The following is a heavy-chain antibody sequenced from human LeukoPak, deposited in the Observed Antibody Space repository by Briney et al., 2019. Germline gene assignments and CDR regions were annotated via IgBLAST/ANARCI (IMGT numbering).Heavy chain of an antibody. J-gene: IGHJ3*02. V-gene: IGHV4-39*01. CDR2: IYYSGST. CDR3: ARPDQRGYTYGYSAFDI. CDR1: GGSISSSNYY. D-gene: IGHD5-18*01. Sequence: SETLSLTCTVSGGSISSSNYYWGWIRQPPGKGLEWIGSIYYSGSTYYNPSLKSRVTMSADTSKNQFSLKLSSVTAADTAVYYCARPDQRGYTYGYSAFDIWGQGTMVTVSS.